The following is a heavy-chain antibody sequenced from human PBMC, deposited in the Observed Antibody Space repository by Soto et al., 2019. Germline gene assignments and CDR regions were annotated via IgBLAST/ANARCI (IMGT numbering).Heavy chain of an antibody. CDR1: GFFFSSDS. V-gene: IGHV3-48*02. CDR3: ARVKGDIAARFHS. Sequence: LGGSLRLSCAASGFFFSSDSMNWVRQAPGKGLEWVAYISTSSDTMHYAESVMGRFTISRDNAKNSLYLQMNSLRDEDTAVYYCARVKGDIAARFHSRGPGTLVTLFS. J-gene: IGHJ4*02. CDR2: ISTSSDTM. D-gene: IGHD5-12*01.